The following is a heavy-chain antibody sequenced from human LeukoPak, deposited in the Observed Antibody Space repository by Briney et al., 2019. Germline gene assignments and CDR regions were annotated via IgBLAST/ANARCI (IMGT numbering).Heavy chain of an antibody. Sequence: PGGSLRLPCAASGFTFSSYAMHWVRQAPGKGLEWVAVISYDGSNKYYADSVKGRFTISRDNSKNTLYLQMNSLRAEDTAVYYCAREYSSSWWHYYYGMDVWGQGTTVTVSS. V-gene: IGHV3-30-3*01. CDR3: AREYSSSWWHYYYGMDV. CDR2: ISYDGSNK. J-gene: IGHJ6*02. CDR1: GFTFSSYA. D-gene: IGHD6-13*01.